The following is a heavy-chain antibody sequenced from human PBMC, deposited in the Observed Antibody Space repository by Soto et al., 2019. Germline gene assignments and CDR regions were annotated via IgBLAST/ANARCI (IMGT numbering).Heavy chain of an antibody. CDR2: IYHSGST. CDR1: GGSISSSNW. CDR3: AREPGIAAAENAFDI. V-gene: IGHV4-4*02. J-gene: IGHJ3*02. D-gene: IGHD6-13*01. Sequence: QVQLQESGPGLVKPSGTLSLTCAVSGGSISSSNWWSWVRQPPGKGLEWIGEIYHSGSTNYNPSLKSRVTRSVDKSRNQFSLKLSSVTAADTAVYYCAREPGIAAAENAFDIWGQGTMVTVSS.